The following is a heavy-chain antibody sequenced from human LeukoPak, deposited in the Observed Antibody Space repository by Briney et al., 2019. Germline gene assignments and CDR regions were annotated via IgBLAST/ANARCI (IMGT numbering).Heavy chain of an antibody. CDR1: GGSISSDY. CDR2: MDYSGSS. CDR3: ARLASKDGYKWYFDN. Sequence: PSETLSLTCTVSGGSISSDYWGWIRQTPGKGLEWIGFMDYSGSSNYNPSLRSRLTISLDTPKNQLSLKLTSVTAADTAVYYCARLASKDGYKWYFDNWGQGTLVTVSS. V-gene: IGHV4-59*08. J-gene: IGHJ4*02. D-gene: IGHD5-24*01.